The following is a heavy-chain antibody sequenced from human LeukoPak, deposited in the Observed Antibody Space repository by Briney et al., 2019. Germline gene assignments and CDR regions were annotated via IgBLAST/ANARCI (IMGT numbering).Heavy chain of an antibody. J-gene: IGHJ5*02. CDR1: GGTFRSHI. V-gene: IGHV1-69*08. CDR2: ITPIINSA. CDR3: TRVNLRGSQYNWFDP. Sequence: ASVKVSCKTSGGTFRSHIFSWVRQAPGQGLEWMGRITPIINSAKYAQKFRDRLTITADTSTGTAYMELSSLTPEDTALYYCTRVNLRGSQYNWFDPWGQGTLVIVSS. D-gene: IGHD1-26*01.